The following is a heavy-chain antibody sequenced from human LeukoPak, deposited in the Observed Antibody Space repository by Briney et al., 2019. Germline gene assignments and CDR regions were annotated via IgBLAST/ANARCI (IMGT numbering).Heavy chain of an antibody. CDR2: VWYDESNK. J-gene: IGHJ3*02. CDR1: GFTFRSYD. D-gene: IGHD3-22*01. Sequence: PGGSLRLSCAPSGFTFRSYDMHWVRQAPGKGLEWVAVVWYDESNKYYVDSVKGRFTISRDNSKNTLYLQMNSLRVEDTALYYCAREDSCGAFDIWGQGTMVTVSS. CDR3: AREDSCGAFDI. V-gene: IGHV3-33*01.